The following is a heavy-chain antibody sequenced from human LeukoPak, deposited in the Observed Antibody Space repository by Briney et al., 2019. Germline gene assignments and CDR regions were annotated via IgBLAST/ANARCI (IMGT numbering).Heavy chain of an antibody. CDR3: ARGACTSASCYLAD. CDR2: INHRGST. Sequence: SETLSLTCGVSGYAISSGYYGGWIRQPPGKGLEWIGSINHRGSTYYNPSLKSRVTISVETFNNQFSLKLNSVTAADTAVYYCARGACTSASCYLADWGQGNLVTVSS. D-gene: IGHD2-2*01. V-gene: IGHV4-38-2*01. CDR1: GYAISSGYY. J-gene: IGHJ4*02.